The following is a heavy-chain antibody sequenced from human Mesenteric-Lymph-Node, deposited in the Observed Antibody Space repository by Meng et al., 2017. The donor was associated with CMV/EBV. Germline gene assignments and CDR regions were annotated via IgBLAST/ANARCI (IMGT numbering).Heavy chain of an antibody. V-gene: IGHV3-33*01. J-gene: IGHJ3*02. Sequence: SGFTFSGYGMHWVRQAPGKGLEWVAVIWYDGSNKYYADSVKGRFTISRDNSKNTLYLQMNSLRAEDTAVYYCARVRIVGATRDAFDIWGQGTMVTVSS. CDR3: ARVRIVGATRDAFDI. CDR1: GFTFSGYG. D-gene: IGHD1-26*01. CDR2: IWYDGSNK.